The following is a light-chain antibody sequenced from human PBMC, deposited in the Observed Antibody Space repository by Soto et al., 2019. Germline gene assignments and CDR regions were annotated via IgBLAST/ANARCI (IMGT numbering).Light chain of an antibody. CDR1: QSVTNN. Sequence: EILLTQSPATLSVSPGERATLSCRASQSVTNNLAWYQHKPGQAPRLLIYAASTRDTGVPARFSGSGSGTEFTLTITSLQSEDFAVYYCQQYSNWPRTFGQGTEVDIK. CDR3: QQYSNWPRT. J-gene: IGKJ1*01. V-gene: IGKV3-15*01. CDR2: AAS.